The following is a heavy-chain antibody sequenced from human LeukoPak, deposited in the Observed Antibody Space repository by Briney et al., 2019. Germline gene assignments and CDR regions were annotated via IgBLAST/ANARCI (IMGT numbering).Heavy chain of an antibody. J-gene: IGHJ4*02. CDR3: ARGGDIVVVVAATLDY. CDR2: INPNSGGT. V-gene: IGHV1-2*04. D-gene: IGHD2-15*01. CDR1: GYTFTGYY. Sequence: ASVKVSCKASGYTFTGYYMHWVRQAPGQGLEWMGWINPNSGGTNYAQKFQGWVTMTRDTSISTAYMELSRLRSGDTAVYYCARGGDIVVVVAATLDYWGQGTLVTVSS.